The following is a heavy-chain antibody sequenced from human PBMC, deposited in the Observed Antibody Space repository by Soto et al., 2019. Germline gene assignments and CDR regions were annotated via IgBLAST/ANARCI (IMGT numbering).Heavy chain of an antibody. Sequence: SETLSLTCTVSGGSINNHYCSWFRQPPGKRLKRIGYIYYTGSTYYNPSLKSRVTMSADTSKNRVSLTLSSVTAADTAVYFCARLAHHGSGSYPDNWGQGRLVTVSS. CDR3: ARLAHHGSGSYPDN. J-gene: IGHJ4*02. CDR2: IYYTGST. CDR1: GGSINNHY. V-gene: IGHV4-59*11. D-gene: IGHD3-10*01.